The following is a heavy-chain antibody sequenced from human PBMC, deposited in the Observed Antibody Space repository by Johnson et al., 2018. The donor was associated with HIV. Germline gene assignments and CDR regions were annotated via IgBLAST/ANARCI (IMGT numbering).Heavy chain of an antibody. Sequence: QVQLVESGGGVVQPGGSLRLSCAASGFTFSSYGMHWVRQAPGKGLEWVAFIRYDGSNKYYVDSVKGRFTISRDNAKNSLYLQMNSLRAEDTAVYYCASTLTGDFGAFDIWGQGTMVTVSS. CDR3: ASTLTGDFGAFDI. CDR2: IRYDGSNK. V-gene: IGHV3-30*02. D-gene: IGHD7-27*01. J-gene: IGHJ3*02. CDR1: GFTFSSYG.